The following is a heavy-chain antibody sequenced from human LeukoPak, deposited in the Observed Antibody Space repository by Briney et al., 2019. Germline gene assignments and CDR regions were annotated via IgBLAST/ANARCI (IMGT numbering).Heavy chain of an antibody. V-gene: IGHV3-43D*03. D-gene: IGHD3-22*01. Sequence: GGSLRLSCAASGFTFDDYAMRWVRQAPGEGVECVSLISWDGDSTYYSDSVKGRFTISRDNNKNSLYLQMNSLRTEDTALYYCATAPYDSIGIFDYWGEGTLVTVSS. CDR1: GFTFDDYA. CDR2: ISWDGDST. J-gene: IGHJ4*02. CDR3: ATAPYDSIGIFDY.